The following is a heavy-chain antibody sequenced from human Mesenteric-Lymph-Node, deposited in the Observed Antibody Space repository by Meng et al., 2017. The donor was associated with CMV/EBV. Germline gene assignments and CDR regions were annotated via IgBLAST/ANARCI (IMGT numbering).Heavy chain of an antibody. V-gene: IGHV3-21*04. D-gene: IGHD3-3*01. CDR1: GFSFSSHS. CDR2: ISSSSSYI. J-gene: IGHJ6*02. Sequence: GESLKISRAASGFSFSSHSMNWVRQAPGKGLEWVPSISSSSSYIYYADSVKGRFTISRDNAKNSLYLQMNSLRAEDTAVYYCARERYDFWGVIPHYGMDVWGQGTTVTVSS. CDR3: ARERYDFWGVIPHYGMDV.